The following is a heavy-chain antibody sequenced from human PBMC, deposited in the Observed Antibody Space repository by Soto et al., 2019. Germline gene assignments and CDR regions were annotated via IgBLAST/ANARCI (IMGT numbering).Heavy chain of an antibody. D-gene: IGHD3-22*01. CDR1: GFTFNTHG. V-gene: IGHV1-18*01. J-gene: IGHJ4*02. CDR3: AAATSIAXGXRY. Sequence: QGYLVQSGAAVKRPGASVRVSCKTSGFTFNTHGFSWARQAPGQGLEWMGWNSALNGKTFYAHNFQDRVIMTTDTSSSTAYMELRGLXXXXXXVYYCAAATSIAXGXRYLGQGT. CDR2: NSALNGKT.